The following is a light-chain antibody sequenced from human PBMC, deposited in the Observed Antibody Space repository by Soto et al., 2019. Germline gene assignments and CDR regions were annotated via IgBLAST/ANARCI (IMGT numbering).Light chain of an antibody. J-gene: IGKJ3*01. CDR2: GAS. V-gene: IGKV3-20*01. Sequence: EIVLTQSPGTLSLSPGEGAMLSCRASQSVSSSNLAWYQKKPGQAPRLLIYGASSRATSISDRFSGSGSGTDFPISISRLETEDFAVYYCQQYGRSPLTFGPGTKVDIK. CDR1: QSVSSSN. CDR3: QQYGRSPLT.